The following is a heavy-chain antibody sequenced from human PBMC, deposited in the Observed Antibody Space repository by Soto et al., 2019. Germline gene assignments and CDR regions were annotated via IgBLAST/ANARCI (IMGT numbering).Heavy chain of an antibody. V-gene: IGHV3-23*01. J-gene: IGHJ5*02. CDR3: ARKAIPVGGNTWFGP. Sequence: EVQLLESGGGLVQPGGSLRLSCAASGFTFSSYAMSWVRQAPGKGLEWVSLIRGDSSTTYYADSVKGPCTISRDNSKNTLYLQMNSLRAEDTAIYYCARKAIPVGGNTWFGPWGKGTLVTVSS. CDR2: IRGDSSTT. CDR1: GFTFSSYA. D-gene: IGHD6-13*01.